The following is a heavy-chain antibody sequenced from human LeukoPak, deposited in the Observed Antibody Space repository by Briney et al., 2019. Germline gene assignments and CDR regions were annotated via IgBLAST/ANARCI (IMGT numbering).Heavy chain of an antibody. CDR3: AREEWLVPFDY. CDR1: GGSFSGYY. D-gene: IGHD6-19*01. J-gene: IGHJ4*02. Sequence: SETLSLTCAVYGGSFSGYYWSWIRQPPGKGLEWIGEINHSGSTNYNPSLKRRVTISVDTSKNQFSLKLSSVTAADTAVYYCAREEWLVPFDYWGQGTLVTVSS. V-gene: IGHV4-34*01. CDR2: INHSGST.